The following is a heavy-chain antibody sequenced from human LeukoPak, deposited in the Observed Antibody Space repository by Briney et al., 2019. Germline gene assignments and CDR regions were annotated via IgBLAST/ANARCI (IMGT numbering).Heavy chain of an antibody. CDR2: TYYSGST. CDR3: ATISHHFDF. CDR1: GGSLSSSSXY. Sequence: SETLSLTCTVSGGSLSSSSXYXXWIRQPPGKGLEWIGSTYYSGSTYYKPSLRSRITISADTSKNLFSLKLSSVTAADTAVYYCATISHHFDFWGQGMLVTVSS. D-gene: IGHD3-9*01. J-gene: IGHJ4*02. V-gene: IGHV4-39*01.